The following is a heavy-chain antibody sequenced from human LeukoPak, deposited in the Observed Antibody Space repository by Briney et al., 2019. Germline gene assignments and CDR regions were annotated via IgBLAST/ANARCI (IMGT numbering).Heavy chain of an antibody. D-gene: IGHD5-12*01. CDR2: IKSETDGGTT. CDR3: TTATYTGYNYYHYYYMDV. CDR1: GFTFTNAW. V-gene: IGHV3-15*01. J-gene: IGHJ6*03. Sequence: GGSLRLSCAVSGFTFTNAWMSWVRQAPGKGLEWVGRIKSETDGGTTDYAAPVKGRFTISRDDSENTLYLQMNSLKTEDTAVYYCTTATYTGYNYYHYYYMDVWGKGTTVTISS.